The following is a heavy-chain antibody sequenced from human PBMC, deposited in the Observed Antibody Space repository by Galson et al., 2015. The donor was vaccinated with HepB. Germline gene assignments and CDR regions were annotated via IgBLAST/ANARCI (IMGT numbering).Heavy chain of an antibody. CDR3: ATGLSHCSSTSCPRHWFDP. J-gene: IGHJ5*02. CDR2: FDPEDGET. CDR1: GYTLTDLS. D-gene: IGHD2-2*01. Sequence: SVKVSCKVSGYTLTDLSMHWVRQAPGKGLEWMGGFDPEDGETIYAQKFQGRVTMNEDTSTDTAYMELSSLRSEDTAVYYCATGLSHCSSTSCPRHWFDPWGQGTLVTVSS. V-gene: IGHV1-24*01.